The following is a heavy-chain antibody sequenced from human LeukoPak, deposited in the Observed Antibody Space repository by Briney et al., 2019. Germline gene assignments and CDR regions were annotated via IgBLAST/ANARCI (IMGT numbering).Heavy chain of an antibody. CDR2: INHSGST. Sequence: SETLSLTCAVYGGSFSGYYWSWIRQPPGKGLEWIGEINHSGSTNYNPSLKSRVTISVDTSKNQFSLKLSSVTAADTAVYYCARGLNVVVTAGHAFDIWGQGTMVTVSS. CDR3: ARGLNVVVTAGHAFDI. J-gene: IGHJ3*02. V-gene: IGHV4-34*01. D-gene: IGHD2-21*02. CDR1: GGSFSGYY.